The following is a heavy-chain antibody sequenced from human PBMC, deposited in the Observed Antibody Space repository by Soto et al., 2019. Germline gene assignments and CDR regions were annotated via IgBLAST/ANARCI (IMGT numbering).Heavy chain of an antibody. J-gene: IGHJ6*02. CDR2: IIPIFGTA. CDR1: GGTFSIYA. CDR3: ARVHEGASFYTDDYDYGMDV. D-gene: IGHD3-16*01. V-gene: IGHV1-69*13. Sequence: SVKVSCKASGGTFSIYAISWVRQAPGQGLEWMGGIIPIFGTANYAQKFQGRVTITADESTSTAYMELSSLRSEDTAVYYCARVHEGASFYTDDYDYGMDVWGQGTPVTVSS.